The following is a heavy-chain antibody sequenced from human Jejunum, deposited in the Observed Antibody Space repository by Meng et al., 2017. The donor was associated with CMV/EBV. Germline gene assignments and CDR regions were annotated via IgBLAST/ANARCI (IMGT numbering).Heavy chain of an antibody. V-gene: IGHV4-30-4*08. D-gene: IGHD3-22*01. Sequence: QVQLQESGPGLVEPSQTLSPTCTVPGGSISSGDYYWSWIRQPPGKGLEWIGYINYSGTTYYNPSLKSRLTISVDTSNNQFSLKLNSVTAADTALYYCARAISGHYYVTWGQGTLVTVSS. CDR1: GGSISSGDYY. J-gene: IGHJ1*01. CDR2: INYSGTT. CDR3: ARAISGHYYVT.